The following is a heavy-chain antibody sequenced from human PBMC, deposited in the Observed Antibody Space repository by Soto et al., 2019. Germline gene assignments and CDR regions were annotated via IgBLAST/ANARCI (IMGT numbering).Heavy chain of an antibody. CDR3: AKASNESVATENDH. CDR2: ISYDGSNK. D-gene: IGHD1-26*01. CDR1: GFTFSSYG. V-gene: IGHV3-30*18. Sequence: GGSLRLSCAASGFTFSSYGMHWVRQAPGKGLEWVAVISYDGSNKYYADSVKGRFTISRDNSKNTLYLQMNSLRAEDTAVYYCAKASNESVATENDHWGQGT. J-gene: IGHJ4*02.